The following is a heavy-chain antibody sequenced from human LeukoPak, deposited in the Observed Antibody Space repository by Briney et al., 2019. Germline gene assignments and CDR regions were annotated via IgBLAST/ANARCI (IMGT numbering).Heavy chain of an antibody. Sequence: ASVKVSCKASGGTFSSYAISWVRQATGQGLEWMGGIIPIFGTANYAQKFQGRVTITADESTSTAYVELSSLRSEDTAVYYCARVGYSYGYDWLDPWGQGTLVTVSS. CDR2: IIPIFGTA. CDR1: GGTFSSYA. D-gene: IGHD5-18*01. CDR3: ARVGYSYGYDWLDP. J-gene: IGHJ5*02. V-gene: IGHV1-69*13.